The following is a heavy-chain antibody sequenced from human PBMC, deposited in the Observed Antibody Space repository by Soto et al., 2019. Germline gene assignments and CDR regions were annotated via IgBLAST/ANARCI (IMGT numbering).Heavy chain of an antibody. D-gene: IGHD3-3*01. Sequence: GASLRLSCAASGFTFSSYAMSCVRQAPGKGLERVSASSGSGGITYYADSVNGRFTISRDNSKNTLYLQMNSLRAEDTAVYYCAKEGSLVRYDFWSPHPDAFDIGGQGTMVTVSS. CDR3: AKEGSLVRYDFWSPHPDAFDI. V-gene: IGHV3-23*01. CDR2: SSGSGGIT. J-gene: IGHJ3*02. CDR1: GFTFSSYA.